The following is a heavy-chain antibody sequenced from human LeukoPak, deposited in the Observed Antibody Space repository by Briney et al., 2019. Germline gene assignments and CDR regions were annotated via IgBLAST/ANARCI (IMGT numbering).Heavy chain of an antibody. Sequence: SETLSLTCIPSGGSISSTTFYWAWIRQPPGKGLVWNGRIYYSGSTYYNPSLNSRITISLDTSRDQFSLNLSSVTAADTAVYYCARSVATTGTSHWGYWGQGTLVTVSS. D-gene: IGHD1-1*01. V-gene: IGHV4-39*01. CDR3: ARSVATTGTSHWGY. J-gene: IGHJ4*02. CDR2: IYYSGST. CDR1: GGSISSTTFY.